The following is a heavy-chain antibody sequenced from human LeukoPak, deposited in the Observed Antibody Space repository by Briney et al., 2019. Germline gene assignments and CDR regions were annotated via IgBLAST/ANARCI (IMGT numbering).Heavy chain of an antibody. CDR2: ISYDGSNK. J-gene: IGHJ4*02. Sequence: TGGSLRLSCAASGFTLSNYAMHWVRQAPGKGLEWVAVISYDGSNKYNADSVKGRFTISRDNSKNTLYLQMSSLRAEDTAVYYCARNGYFGSGSSLYWGQGTLATVSS. CDR1: GFTLSNYA. D-gene: IGHD3-10*01. V-gene: IGHV3-30-3*01. CDR3: ARNGYFGSGSSLY.